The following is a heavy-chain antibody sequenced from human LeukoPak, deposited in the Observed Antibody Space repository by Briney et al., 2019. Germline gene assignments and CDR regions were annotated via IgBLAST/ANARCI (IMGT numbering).Heavy chain of an antibody. D-gene: IGHD5-18*01. Sequence: ASVTVSCKASGYTFTGYYMHWVRQAPGQGLEWMGWINPNSGGTNYAQKFQGRVTMTRDTSISTAYMELSRLRSDDTAVYYCAREGRVDSAVVLFDYWGQGTPVTVSS. J-gene: IGHJ4*02. CDR3: AREGRVDSAVVLFDY. CDR1: GYTFTGYY. CDR2: INPNSGGT. V-gene: IGHV1-2*02.